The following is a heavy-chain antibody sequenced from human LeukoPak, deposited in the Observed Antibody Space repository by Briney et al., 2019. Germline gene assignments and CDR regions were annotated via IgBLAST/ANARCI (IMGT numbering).Heavy chain of an antibody. Sequence: EASVKVSCKASGYTFTSYGISWVRQAPGQGLEWMGWISAYNGNTNYAQKLQGRVTMTTDTSTSTAYMELRSLRSDDTAVYYCARHSQLLYLDWFDPWGQGTLVTVSS. CDR1: GYTFTSYG. CDR2: ISAYNGNT. V-gene: IGHV1-18*01. D-gene: IGHD2-2*02. CDR3: ARHSQLLYLDWFDP. J-gene: IGHJ5*02.